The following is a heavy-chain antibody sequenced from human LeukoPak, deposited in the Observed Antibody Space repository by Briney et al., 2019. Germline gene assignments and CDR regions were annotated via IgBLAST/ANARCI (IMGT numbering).Heavy chain of an antibody. V-gene: IGHV3-74*01. CDR3: ARDFRRYFDY. CDR2: INSDGSDT. Sequence: GGSLRLSCVASGFTFSSYWMHWVRQVPGKGLVWVSRINSDGSDTTYAGSVKGRFTISRGNAKNTLYLQINSLRAEDTAVYYCARDFRRYFDYWGQGTLVTVSS. J-gene: IGHJ4*02. CDR1: GFTFSSYW.